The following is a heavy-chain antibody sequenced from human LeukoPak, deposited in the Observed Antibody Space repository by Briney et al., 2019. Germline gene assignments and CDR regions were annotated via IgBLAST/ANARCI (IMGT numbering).Heavy chain of an antibody. Sequence: QSGGSLRLSCATSGFTFTSNGIHWVRQAPGKGLEWVAVISYDGSNKYYADSVKGRFTISRDNSKNTLYLQMNSLRAEDTAVYYCARDTQWLGQYYYYYYGMDVWGQGTTVTVSS. V-gene: IGHV3-30*19. D-gene: IGHD6-19*01. J-gene: IGHJ6*02. CDR2: ISYDGSNK. CDR1: GFTFTSNG. CDR3: ARDTQWLGQYYYYYYGMDV.